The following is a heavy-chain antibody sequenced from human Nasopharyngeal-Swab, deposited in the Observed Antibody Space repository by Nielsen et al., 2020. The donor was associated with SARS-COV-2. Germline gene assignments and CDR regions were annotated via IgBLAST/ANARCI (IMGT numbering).Heavy chain of an antibody. CDR1: GCSISSYY. CDR2: IYYSGST. D-gene: IGHD6-19*01. V-gene: IGHV4-59*08. CDR3: ARLKYSSFNWFDP. J-gene: IGHJ5*02. Sequence: GSLRLSCTVSGCSISSYYWSWIRQPPGKGLEWIGYIYYSGSTNYNPSLKSRVTISVDTSKNQFSLKLTSVTAADTAVYYCARLKYSSFNWFDPWGQGTRVTVSS.